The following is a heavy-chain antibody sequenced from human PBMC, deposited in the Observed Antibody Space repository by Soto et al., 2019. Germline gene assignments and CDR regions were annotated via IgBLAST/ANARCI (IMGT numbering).Heavy chain of an antibody. CDR1: GLTFSDHY. CDR3: ASPGGGYSYQS. J-gene: IGHJ4*02. CDR2: SRNKDNSYST. D-gene: IGHD5-18*01. V-gene: IGHV3-72*01. Sequence: EVQLVESGGDLVQPGGSLRLSCVASGLTFSDHYMDWVRQTPGKGLEWVGRSRNKDNSYSTEYAASVKDRFIISRDDSKDSVYLQMNSLKTEDTAVYYCASPGGGYSYQSWGQGTLVSVSS.